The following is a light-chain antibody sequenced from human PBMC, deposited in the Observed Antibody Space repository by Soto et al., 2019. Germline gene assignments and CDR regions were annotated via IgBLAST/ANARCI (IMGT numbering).Light chain of an antibody. CDR2: KVS. V-gene: IGKV2-30*02. CDR3: MQGTHWPIT. Sequence: DVVMTQSPLSLPVTLGQPASISCRSNQSLVHSDGIAYFSWFQQRPGRSPRRLIYKVSNRYSGVPARFSGSGSGTDFALKIGRVEAEDVGVYYCMQGTHWPITFGQGTRLEIK. J-gene: IGKJ5*01. CDR1: QSLVHSDGIAY.